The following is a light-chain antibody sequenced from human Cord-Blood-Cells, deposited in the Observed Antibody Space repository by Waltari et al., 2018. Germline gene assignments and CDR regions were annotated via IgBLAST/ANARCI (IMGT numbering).Light chain of an antibody. CDR2: AAS. J-gene: IGKJ5*01. V-gene: IGKV1-39*01. Sequence: DIQRTKSPSSMSASVGDRVTITCRASQSISSYLNWYQQKPGKAPKLLIYAASSLQSGVPSRFSGSGSGTDFTLTISSLQPEDFATYYCQQSYSTPITFGQGTRLEIK. CDR3: QQSYSTPIT. CDR1: QSISSY.